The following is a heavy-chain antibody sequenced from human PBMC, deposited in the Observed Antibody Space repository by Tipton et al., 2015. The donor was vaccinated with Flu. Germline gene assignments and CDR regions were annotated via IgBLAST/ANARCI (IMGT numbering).Heavy chain of an antibody. CDR2: IHTSGTT. CDR3: ARAESSLWAGHYYGLDV. J-gene: IGHJ6*02. D-gene: IGHD6-19*01. CDR1: GGSISSGNYF. Sequence: LRLSCTVSGGSISSGNYFWNWIRQPAGKGLEWIGRIHTSGTTNYKPSLKSRVTISLDTSRNHFSLRLTSVTAPDSALYFCARAESSLWAGHYYGLDVWGQGTTVTVSS. V-gene: IGHV4-61*02.